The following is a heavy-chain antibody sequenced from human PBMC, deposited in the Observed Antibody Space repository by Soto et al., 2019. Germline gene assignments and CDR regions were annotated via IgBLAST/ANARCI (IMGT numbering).Heavy chain of an antibody. CDR1: GFTFSDYW. CDR3: ARDSVRGYYDSSGYFTAVDY. Sequence: PGGSLRLSCAASGFTFSDYWMSWVRQSPGKGLEGVANIKQDGSEKYYVDSVKGRFTISRDNAKNSLFLQMNSLRAEDTAVYYCARDSVRGYYDSSGYFTAVDYWGQGTLVTVSS. V-gene: IGHV3-7*01. D-gene: IGHD3-22*01. CDR2: IKQDGSEK. J-gene: IGHJ4*02.